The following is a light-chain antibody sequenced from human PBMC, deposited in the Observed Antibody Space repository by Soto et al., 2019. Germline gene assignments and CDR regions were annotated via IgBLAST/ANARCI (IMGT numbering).Light chain of an antibody. CDR1: QSVSSSY. CDR2: GAS. Sequence: EIVLTQSPGTLSLSPGERATLSCRASQSVSSSYLAWYQQKPGQAPRLLIYGASSRATGIPDRFSGSGSGTDFTLTISRLEPEYFAVYYCQQYGSSPFGQGTRLEIK. J-gene: IGKJ5*01. V-gene: IGKV3-20*01. CDR3: QQYGSSP.